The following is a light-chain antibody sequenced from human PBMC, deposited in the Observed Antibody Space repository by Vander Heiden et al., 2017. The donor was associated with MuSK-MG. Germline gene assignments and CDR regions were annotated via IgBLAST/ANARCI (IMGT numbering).Light chain of an antibody. CDR2: KIS. Sequence: DIVMTQTLLSSPVTLGQPSSIACTSIQSLVSSDVNTYLSWLQQRPGQAPRLLIYKISNRYSGVPYRFSGSGSGTDFTLNISRVEAEDFGVYICMQATQIPRTFGQGTKVEI. CDR1: QSLVSSDVNTY. J-gene: IGKJ1*01. CDR3: MQATQIPRT. V-gene: IGKV2-24*01.